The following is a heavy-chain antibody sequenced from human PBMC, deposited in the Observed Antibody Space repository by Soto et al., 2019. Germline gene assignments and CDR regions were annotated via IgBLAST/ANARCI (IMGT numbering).Heavy chain of an antibody. CDR2: ISYDGSNK. D-gene: IGHD3-22*01. CDR3: ARGYYDSSGYHDAFDI. J-gene: IGHJ3*02. V-gene: IGHV3-30-3*01. CDR1: GFTFSSYA. Sequence: LRLSCAASGFTFSSYAMHWVRQAPGKGLEWVAVISYDGSNKYYADSVKGRFTISRDNSKNTLYLQMNSLRAEDTAVYYCARGYYDSSGYHDAFDIWGQGTMVTVSS.